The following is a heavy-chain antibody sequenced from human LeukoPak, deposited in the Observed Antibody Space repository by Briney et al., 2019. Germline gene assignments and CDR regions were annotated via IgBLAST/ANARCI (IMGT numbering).Heavy chain of an antibody. CDR3: AQLGYYDFWSGSPPLDY. CDR2: ISGSGGST. CDR1: GFTFSSYA. J-gene: IGHJ4*02. D-gene: IGHD3-3*01. Sequence: GGSLRLSCAASGFTFSSYAMSWVRQAPGKGLEWVSAISGSGGSTYYADSVKGRFTISRDNSKNTLYLQMNSLRAEDTAVYYCAQLGYYDFWSGSPPLDYWGQGTLLTVSS. V-gene: IGHV3-23*01.